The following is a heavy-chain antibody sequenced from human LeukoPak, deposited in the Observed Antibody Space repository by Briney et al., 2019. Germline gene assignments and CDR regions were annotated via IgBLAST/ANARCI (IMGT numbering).Heavy chain of an antibody. CDR1: GGSFSGYY. J-gene: IGHJ5*02. D-gene: IGHD6-19*01. CDR3: ARSSGSTPGANWFDP. CDR2: INHSGST. V-gene: IGHV4-34*01. Sequence: SETLSLTCAVYGGSFSGYYWSWIRQPPGKGLEWIGEINHSGSTNYNPSLKSRVTTSVDTSKNQFSLKLSSVTAADTAVYYCARSSGSTPGANWFDPWGQGTLVTVPS.